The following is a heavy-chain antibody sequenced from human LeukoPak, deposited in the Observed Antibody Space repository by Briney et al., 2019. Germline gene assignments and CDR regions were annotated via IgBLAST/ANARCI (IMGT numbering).Heavy chain of an antibody. V-gene: IGHV3-11*01. CDR2: MSESGSSI. Sequence: GGSLRLSCAASGFTVSSNYMSWVRQAPGKGLEWVSYMSESGSSIYYAVSVKGRFTISRDNVNHSLFLQMNSLRAEDTAVYYCARGKRRFDSWGQGTLVTVSS. J-gene: IGHJ4*02. CDR3: ARGKRRFDS. CDR1: GFTVSSNY.